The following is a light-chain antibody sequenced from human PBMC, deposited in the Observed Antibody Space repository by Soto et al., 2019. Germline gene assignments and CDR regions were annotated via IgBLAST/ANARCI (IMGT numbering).Light chain of an antibody. J-gene: IGKJ4*01. CDR3: QQYNTWPPVT. CDR1: LSVGSD. CDR2: AAS. Sequence: EIVMTQSPATVSLSPGERATLSCRASLSVGSDLAWYQQKPGQAPRLLVYAASTRDVGIPARFSGSGSGTEFTLTISSLQAEDVAVYYCQQYNTWPPVTFGRGTKVEI. V-gene: IGKV3-15*01.